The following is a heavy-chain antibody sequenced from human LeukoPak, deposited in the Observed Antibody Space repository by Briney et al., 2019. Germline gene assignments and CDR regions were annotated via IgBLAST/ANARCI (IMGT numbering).Heavy chain of an antibody. Sequence: PSETLSLTCTVSGGSISGYYWTWIRQPPGKALEWIGYIYYSGNTNYNPSLKSRVTISVDTSKNQFSLQLTFVTAADTAIYYCARLRSNSFPDYWGQGTLVTVSS. CDR2: IYYSGNT. CDR1: GGSISGYY. J-gene: IGHJ4*02. CDR3: ARLRSNSFPDY. D-gene: IGHD6-13*01. V-gene: IGHV4-59*01.